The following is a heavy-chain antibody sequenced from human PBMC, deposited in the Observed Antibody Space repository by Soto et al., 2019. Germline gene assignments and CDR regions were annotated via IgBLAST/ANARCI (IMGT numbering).Heavy chain of an antibody. Sequence: SEPLSLTCTVSGGSISSSSYYWGWIRQPPGKGLEWIGSIYYSGYTYYNPSLKSRVTISVDTSKNQFSLKLSSVTAADTAVYYCARYGYDANWENNWFDPWGQGTLVTSPQ. CDR2: IYYSGYT. D-gene: IGHD5-12*01. CDR3: ARYGYDANWENNWFDP. J-gene: IGHJ5*02. CDR1: GGSISSSSYY. V-gene: IGHV4-39*07.